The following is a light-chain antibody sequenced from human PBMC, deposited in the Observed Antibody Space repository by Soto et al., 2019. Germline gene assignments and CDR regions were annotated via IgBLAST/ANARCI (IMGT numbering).Light chain of an antibody. J-gene: IGKJ2*01. CDR2: DAS. CDR1: QRVSSN. V-gene: IGKV3-11*01. CDR3: QQRSQQRGNFMYT. Sequence: EIVLTQSPATLSLSPGERATLSCRASQRVSSNLAWYQQKPGQAPRLLIYDASNRATGIPARFSGSGSGTDFTLTISSLEPEDFAVYYCQQRSQQRGNFMYTSGQGTKVEIK.